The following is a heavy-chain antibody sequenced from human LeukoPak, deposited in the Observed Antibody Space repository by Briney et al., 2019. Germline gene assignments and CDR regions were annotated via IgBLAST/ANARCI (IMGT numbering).Heavy chain of an antibody. V-gene: IGHV3-48*04. D-gene: IGHD5-18*01. CDR1: GFTFRTYA. J-gene: IGHJ4*02. CDR3: ARSRYGQTRDFDL. Sequence: PGGSLRLSCAASGFTFRTYAMNWVRQAPGEGLEWISYISSGGTPKYYADSVMGRFTISRDNAKNSLYLQMNSLRAEDTAVYYCARSRYGQTRDFDLWGQGTLVTVSS. CDR2: ISSGGTPK.